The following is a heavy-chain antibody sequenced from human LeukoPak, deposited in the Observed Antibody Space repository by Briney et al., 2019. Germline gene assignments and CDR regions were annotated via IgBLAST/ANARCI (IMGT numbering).Heavy chain of an antibody. CDR3: TTGYSGSYPDFDY. CDR1: GFTSSNAW. J-gene: IGHJ4*02. CDR2: IKSKTDGGTT. V-gene: IGHV3-15*01. Sequence: GGSLRLSCAASGFTSSNAWMSWVRQAPGKGLDWVGRIKSKTDGGTTEYPALVKGRFTISRDDSKNTLYLQINSLKTEGTAVYYCTTGYSGSYPDFDYWGQGTLVSVSS. D-gene: IGHD1-26*01.